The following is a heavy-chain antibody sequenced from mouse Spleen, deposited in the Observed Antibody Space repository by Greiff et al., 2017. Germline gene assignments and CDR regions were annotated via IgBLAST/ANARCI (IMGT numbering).Heavy chain of an antibody. V-gene: IGHV1-82*01. CDR2: IYPGDGDT. D-gene: IGHD3-3*01. J-gene: IGHJ2*01. Sequence: QVQLQQSGPELVKPGASVKISCKASGYAFSSSWMNWVKQRPGKGLEWIGRIYPGDGDTNYNGKFKGKATLTADKSSSTAYMQLSSLTSEDSAVYFCARFRDEGYWGQGTTLTVSS. CDR3: ARFRDEGY. CDR1: GYAFSSSW.